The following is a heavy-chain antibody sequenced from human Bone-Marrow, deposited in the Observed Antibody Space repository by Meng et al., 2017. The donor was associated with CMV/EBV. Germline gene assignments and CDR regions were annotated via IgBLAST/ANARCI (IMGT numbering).Heavy chain of an antibody. V-gene: IGHV3-23*03. J-gene: IGHJ6*02. CDR1: GFTFSTYD. Sequence: GGSLRLSCAASGFTFSTYDMSWVRQAPGKGLEWVSTLYSGGSSTYYADSVKGRFTISRDNSKNTLYLQMNSLRAEDTAVYYCARDVFGITGYYYGMDVWGQGTTVTVSS. CDR2: LYSGGSST. D-gene: IGHD1-14*01. CDR3: ARDVFGITGYYYGMDV.